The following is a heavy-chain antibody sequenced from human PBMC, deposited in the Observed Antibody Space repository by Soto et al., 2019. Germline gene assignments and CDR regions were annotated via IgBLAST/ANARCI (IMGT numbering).Heavy chain of an antibody. D-gene: IGHD2-15*01. V-gene: IGHV4-31*03. CDR1: GGSISSGGYY. CDR2: IYYSGST. J-gene: IGHJ4*02. CDR3: ARNSVSPGYCSGGSCWRGFDY. Sequence: PSETLSLTSTVSGGSISSGGYYWSWIREHPGKGLEWIGYIYYSGSTYYNPSLKSRVTISVDTSKNQFSLKLSSVTAADTAVYYCARNSVSPGYCSGGSCWRGFDYWGQGTLVTVSS.